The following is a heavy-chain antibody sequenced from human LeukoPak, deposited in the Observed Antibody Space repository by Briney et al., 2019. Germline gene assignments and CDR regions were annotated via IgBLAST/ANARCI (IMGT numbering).Heavy chain of an antibody. V-gene: IGHV4-38-2*02. CDR2: FYHGGST. CDR3: AKGIVGPFDY. J-gene: IGHJ4*02. CDR1: GYSISTGYY. Sequence: SETLSLTCTVSGYSISTGYYWDWIRQPPGKGLEWIGTFYHGGSTYYNPSLKSRVTISVDTSKNQFSLNLTSVTAADTAVYYCAKGIVGPFDYWGQGTLVTVSS. D-gene: IGHD1-26*01.